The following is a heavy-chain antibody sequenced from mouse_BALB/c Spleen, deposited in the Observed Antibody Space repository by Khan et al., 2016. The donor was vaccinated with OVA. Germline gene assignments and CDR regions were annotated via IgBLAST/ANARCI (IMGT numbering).Heavy chain of an antibody. J-gene: IGHJ4*01. Sequence: VQLQESGPGLAAPSQSLSITCTISGFSLTSYGVHWVRQPPGKGLEWLAVIWSDGSTNYISTLKSRLTITTDNSQSQVFLKMSSLQTDDTAIYFCARQPYYHYNIMDYWGQGTSVTVSS. D-gene: IGHD2-10*01. CDR3: ARQPYYHYNIMDY. CDR1: GFSLTSYG. V-gene: IGHV2-6-1*01. CDR2: IWSDGST.